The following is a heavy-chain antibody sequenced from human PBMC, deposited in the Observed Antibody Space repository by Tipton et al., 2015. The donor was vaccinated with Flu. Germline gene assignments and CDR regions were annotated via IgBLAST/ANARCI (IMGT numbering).Heavy chain of an antibody. D-gene: IGHD2-2*02. CDR3: ARPTRYCSSTSCYNHGFDY. Sequence: QVQLVQSGAEVKKPGSSVKVSCKASGGTFSSYAISWVRQAPGQGLEWMGGIIPIFGTANYAQKFQGRVTITADESTSTAYMELSSLRSEDTAVYYCARPTRYCSSTSCYNHGFDYWGQGTLVTVSS. CDR1: GGTFSSYA. CDR2: IIPIFGTA. V-gene: IGHV1-69*01. J-gene: IGHJ4*02.